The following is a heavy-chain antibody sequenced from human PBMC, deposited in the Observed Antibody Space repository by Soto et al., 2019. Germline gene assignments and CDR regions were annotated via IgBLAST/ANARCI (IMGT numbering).Heavy chain of an antibody. CDR2: IDPSDSYT. D-gene: IGHD6-13*01. CDR3: ARLLGYSSSWNLFDY. J-gene: IGHJ4*02. CDR1: GYSFTSYW. Sequence: PGESLKISCKGSGYSFTSYWISWVRQMPGKGLEWMGRIDPSDSYTNYSPSFQGHVTISADKSISTAYLQWSSLKASDTAMYYCARLLGYSSSWNLFDYWGQGTLVTVSS. V-gene: IGHV5-10-1*01.